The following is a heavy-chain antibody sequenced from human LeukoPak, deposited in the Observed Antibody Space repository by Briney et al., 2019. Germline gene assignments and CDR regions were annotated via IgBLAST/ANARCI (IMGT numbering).Heavy chain of an antibody. D-gene: IGHD2-21*01. V-gene: IGHV3-21*01. Sequence: AGGSLRLSCAASGFTFCSYSMNWVRQAPGKGLEWVSSISSSSSYIYYADSVKGRFTISRDNAKNSLYLQMNSLRAEDTAVYYCARDLGELGFDYWGQGTLVTVSS. CDR1: GFTFCSYS. CDR3: ARDLGELGFDY. CDR2: ISSSSSYI. J-gene: IGHJ4*02.